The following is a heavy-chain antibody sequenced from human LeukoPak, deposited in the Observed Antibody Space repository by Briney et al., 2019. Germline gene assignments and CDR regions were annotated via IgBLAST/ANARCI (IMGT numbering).Heavy chain of an antibody. J-gene: IGHJ4*02. D-gene: IGHD5-24*01. CDR1: GFTFSSYE. Sequence: GGSLRLSCAASGFTFSSYEMNWVRQAPGKGLEWVSYISSSGSTKYYAGSVKGRFTISRDNAKDSLYLQMNSLRAEDTALYYCARDRRRDGNNYLDSWGQGTLVTVSS. V-gene: IGHV3-48*03. CDR3: ARDRRRDGNNYLDS. CDR2: ISSSGSTK.